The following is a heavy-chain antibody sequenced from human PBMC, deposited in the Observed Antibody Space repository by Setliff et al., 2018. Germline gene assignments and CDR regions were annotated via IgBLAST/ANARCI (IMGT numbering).Heavy chain of an antibody. D-gene: IGHD5-18*01. CDR3: VRDRTAYSYGLDV. CDR2: IYHNGNT. V-gene: IGHV4-59*01. J-gene: IGHJ6*02. Sequence: SETLSLTCAVSGGSISPYFWSWIRQPPVKGLEWIGYIYHNGNTNFNPSLKTRVTMSVDTSKNQFALNLRSVTSADTAVYYCVRDRTAYSYGLDVWGQGTTVTVSS. CDR1: GGSISPYF.